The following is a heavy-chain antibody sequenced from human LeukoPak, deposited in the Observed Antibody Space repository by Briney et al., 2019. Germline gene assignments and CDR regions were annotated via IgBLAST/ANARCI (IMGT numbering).Heavy chain of an antibody. D-gene: IGHD3-10*01. J-gene: IGHJ4*02. CDR3: ARDRDYYGSGSSVDY. CDR1: GFTFSSYA. CDR2: IKQDGSEK. Sequence: GGSLRLSCAASGFTFSSYAMHWVRQAPGKGLEWVANIKQDGSEKYYVDSVKGRFTISRDNAKNSLYLQMNSLRAEDTAVYYCARDRDYYGSGSSVDYWGQGTLVTVSS. V-gene: IGHV3-7*01.